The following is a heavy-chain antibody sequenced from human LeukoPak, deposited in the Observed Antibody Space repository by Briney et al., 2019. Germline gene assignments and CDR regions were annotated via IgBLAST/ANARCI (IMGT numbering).Heavy chain of an antibody. CDR1: GGSISSGSYY. Sequence: SETLSLTCTVSGGSISSGSYYWSWIRQPAGKGLEWIGRIYTSGSTNYNPSLKSRVTISVDTSKNQFSLKLSSVTAADTAVYYCARGLYPLGYYYYMDVWGKGTTVTVSS. CDR2: IYTSGST. V-gene: IGHV4-61*02. D-gene: IGHD7-27*01. CDR3: ARGLYPLGYYYYMDV. J-gene: IGHJ6*03.